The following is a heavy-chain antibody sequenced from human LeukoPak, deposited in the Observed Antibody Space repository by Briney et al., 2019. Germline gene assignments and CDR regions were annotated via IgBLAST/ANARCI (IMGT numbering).Heavy chain of an antibody. CDR3: ARDPTRRADHVGDYFHH. J-gene: IGHJ4*02. CDR2: ISNDGSHR. Sequence: GGSLRLSCAASGFTFSSFSMLWVRQAPGNGLEWVAVISNDGSHRYYADSVKGRFTISRDNSKNTLSLEMNTLRPEDTALFYCARDPTRRADHVGDYFHHWGQGTLVTVSS. V-gene: IGHV3-30*04. D-gene: IGHD1-1*01. CDR1: GFTFSSFS.